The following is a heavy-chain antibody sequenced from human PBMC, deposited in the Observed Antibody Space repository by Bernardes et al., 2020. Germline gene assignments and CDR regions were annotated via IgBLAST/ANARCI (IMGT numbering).Heavy chain of an antibody. CDR2: ISAIRNT. D-gene: IGHD3-22*01. CDR1: GLVFSNTD. J-gene: IGHJ4*02. V-gene: IGHV3-53*01. CDR3: STELQYDNLY. Sequence: GGSLRLSCRTSGLVFSNTDMAWVRQAPGTGLEWVATISAIRNTHYADTVQGRFTTSRDDANNAIYLQMNSLRAEDTATYFCSTELQYDNLYWGQGTRVTVSS.